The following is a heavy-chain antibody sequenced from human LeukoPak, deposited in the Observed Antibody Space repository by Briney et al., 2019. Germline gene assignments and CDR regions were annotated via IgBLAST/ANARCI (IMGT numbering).Heavy chain of an antibody. Sequence: SVKVSCKASGYTFTSYGISWVRQAPGQGLEWMGRIIPILGIANYAQKFQGRVTITADKSTSTAYMELSSLRSEDTAVYYCASGTITMGDYWGQGTLVTVSS. CDR1: GYTFTSYG. CDR3: ASGTITMGDY. J-gene: IGHJ4*02. D-gene: IGHD3-10*01. V-gene: IGHV1-69*04. CDR2: IIPILGIA.